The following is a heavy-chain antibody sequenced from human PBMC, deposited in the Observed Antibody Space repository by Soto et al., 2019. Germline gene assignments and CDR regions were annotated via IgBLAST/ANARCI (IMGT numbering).Heavy chain of an antibody. Sequence: QVQLQESGPGLVKPSQTLSLTCTVSGGSISSGGYYWSWIRQHPGKGLEWIGYIYYSGSTYYNPSLKSRVTISVDTSKTQFSLKLSSVTAADTAVYYCAGVIGRFGELLYEDYWGQGTLVTVSS. CDR2: IYYSGST. V-gene: IGHV4-31*03. D-gene: IGHD3-10*01. CDR3: AGVIGRFGELLYEDY. J-gene: IGHJ4*02. CDR1: GGSISSGGYY.